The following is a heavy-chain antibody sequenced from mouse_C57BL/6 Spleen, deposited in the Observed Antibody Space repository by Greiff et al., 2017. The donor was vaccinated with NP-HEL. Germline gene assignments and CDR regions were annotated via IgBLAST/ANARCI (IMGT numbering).Heavy chain of an antibody. D-gene: IGHD1-1*01. CDR2: ISDGGSYT. CDR3: ARDKYYGSSQYFDY. Sequence: DVMLVESGGGLVKPGGSLKLSCAASGFTFSSYAMSWVRQTPEKRLEWVATISDGGSYTYYPDNVKGRFTISRDNAKNNLYLQMSHLKSEDTAMYYCARDKYYGSSQYFDYWGQGTTLTVSS. V-gene: IGHV5-4*01. CDR1: GFTFSSYA. J-gene: IGHJ2*01.